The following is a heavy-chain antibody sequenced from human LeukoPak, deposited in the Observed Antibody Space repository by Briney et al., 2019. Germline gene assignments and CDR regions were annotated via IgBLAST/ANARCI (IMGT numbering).Heavy chain of an antibody. J-gene: IGHJ2*01. CDR2: IIPIFGTA. CDR3: ARSYSSGWQHYWYFDL. V-gene: IGHV1-69*13. D-gene: IGHD6-19*01. Sequence: ASVKVSCKASGGTFSSYAISWVRQAPGQGLEWTGGIIPIFGTANYAQKFQGRVTITADESTSTAYMELSSLRSEDTAVYYCARSYSSGWQHYWYFDLWGRGTLVTVSS. CDR1: GGTFSSYA.